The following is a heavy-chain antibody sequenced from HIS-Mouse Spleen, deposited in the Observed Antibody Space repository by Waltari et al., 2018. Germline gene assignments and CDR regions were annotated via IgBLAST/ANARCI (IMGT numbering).Heavy chain of an antibody. CDR1: GGSIRSGDYS. Sequence: QVQLQESGPGLVKPSQTLSLTCTVSGGSIRSGDYSWSWIRQPPGKGREWIGYIYYGGSTYYNPSLKSRVTISVDTSKNQFSLKLSSVTAADTAVYYCARGAPYCSGGSCYPKYYFDYWGQGTLVTVSS. CDR3: ARGAPYCSGGSCYPKYYFDY. CDR2: IYYGGST. J-gene: IGHJ4*02. V-gene: IGHV4-30-4*01. D-gene: IGHD2-15*01.